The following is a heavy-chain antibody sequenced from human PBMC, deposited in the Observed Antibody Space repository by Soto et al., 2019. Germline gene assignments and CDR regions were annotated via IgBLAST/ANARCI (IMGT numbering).Heavy chain of an antibody. Sequence: GGSLRLSCAASGFTFSSYSMNWVRQAPGKGLEWVSYISSSSSTIYYADSVKGRFTISRDNAKNSLYLQMNSLRAEDTAVYYCARESLSRIAAAGTNHRQNVYYYYMDVWGKGTTVTVSS. D-gene: IGHD6-13*01. V-gene: IGHV3-48*01. CDR3: ARESLSRIAAAGTNHRQNVYYYYMDV. CDR1: GFTFSSYS. CDR2: ISSSSSTI. J-gene: IGHJ6*03.